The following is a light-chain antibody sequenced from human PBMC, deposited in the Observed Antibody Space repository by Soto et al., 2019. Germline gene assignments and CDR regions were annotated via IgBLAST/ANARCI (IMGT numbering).Light chain of an antibody. CDR3: QQYNKSPIP. Sequence: EIVMTQSPSTLSVSPGERATLTCRASQSVSSTLAWYHQKPGKAPSLLVYDTSTRDTGVPARFSGSGSGTDFTLTISSLQSEDVAVYYCQQYNKSPIPFRQGARMEIK. CDR2: DTS. V-gene: IGKV3-15*01. CDR1: QSVSST. J-gene: IGKJ5*01.